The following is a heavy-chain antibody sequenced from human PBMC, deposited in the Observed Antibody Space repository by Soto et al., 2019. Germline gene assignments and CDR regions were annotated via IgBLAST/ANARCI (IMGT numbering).Heavy chain of an antibody. CDR2: IKEDGSET. Sequence: EVQLVESGGGLVQPGGSLRLSCAASGFTFSTYWMSWVRQAPGRGLEWVAGIKEDGSETYYVDSVKGRFTISRDNAKNSLYLHMNSLRADDTAVYYCARATGADKEDYWGQGTLVTVSS. D-gene: IGHD3-10*01. V-gene: IGHV3-7*04. CDR3: ARATGADKEDY. J-gene: IGHJ4*02. CDR1: GFTFSTYW.